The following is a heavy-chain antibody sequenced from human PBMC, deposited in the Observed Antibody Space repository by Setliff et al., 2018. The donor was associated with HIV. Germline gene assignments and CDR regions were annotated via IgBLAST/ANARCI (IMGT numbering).Heavy chain of an antibody. Sequence: ASVKVSCKASGYTFTTYGVSWLRQAPGQGLVWMGWISTYSGDTHYVKKFQGRVTMTADTSTNTVYMELRGLKSDDTAVYFCARDPTNHFWSAYWPFWGQGTLVTV. CDR3: ARDPTNHFWSAYWPF. J-gene: IGHJ4*02. V-gene: IGHV1-18*01. D-gene: IGHD3-3*02. CDR2: ISTYSGDT. CDR1: GYTFTTYG.